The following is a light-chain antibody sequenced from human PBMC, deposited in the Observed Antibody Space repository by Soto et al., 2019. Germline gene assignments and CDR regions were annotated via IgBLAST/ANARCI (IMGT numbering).Light chain of an antibody. J-gene: IGKJ1*01. CDR3: QQYNTYPWT. CDR1: QSISSW. V-gene: IGKV1-5*03. CDR2: KAS. Sequence: DIQMTQSPYTLSASVGDRVTITCRASQSISSWLAWYQQKPGKAPKVLIYKASSLESGVPSRFSGSGSVTEFTLTISSLQPDDFATYYCQQYNTYPWTFGQGTQVEIK.